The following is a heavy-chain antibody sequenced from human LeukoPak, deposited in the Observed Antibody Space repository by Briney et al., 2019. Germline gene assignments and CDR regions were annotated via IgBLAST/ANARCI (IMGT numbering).Heavy chain of an antibody. J-gene: IGHJ6*02. CDR2: ISSSSSYI. Sequence: PGGSLRLSCAASGFTFSSYSMNWVRQAPGKGLEWVSSISSSSSYIYYADSVKGRFTISRDNAKNSLYLQMNSLRAEDTALYYCAKDNRYRRLFGGMDVWGQGTTVTVSS. CDR3: AKDNRYRRLFGGMDV. V-gene: IGHV3-21*04. CDR1: GFTFSSYS. D-gene: IGHD5-18*01.